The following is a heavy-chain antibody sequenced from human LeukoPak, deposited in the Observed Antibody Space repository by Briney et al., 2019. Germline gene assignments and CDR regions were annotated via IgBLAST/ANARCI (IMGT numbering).Heavy chain of an antibody. D-gene: IGHD6-19*01. V-gene: IGHV3-23*01. CDR3: AKAGSGWYYAFDI. Sequence: PGGSLRLSCAASGFTFSSYAMSWVRQAPGKGLEWVSAISGSGGSTYYADSVKGRFTISRDNSKDTLYLQMNSLRAEDTAVYYCAKAGSGWYYAFDIWGQGTMVTVSS. CDR2: ISGSGGST. CDR1: GFTFSSYA. J-gene: IGHJ3*02.